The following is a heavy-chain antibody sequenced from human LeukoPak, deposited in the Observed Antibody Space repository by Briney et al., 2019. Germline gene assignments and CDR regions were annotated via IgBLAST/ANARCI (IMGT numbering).Heavy chain of an antibody. V-gene: IGHV3-48*02. CDR3: ARSHYYDTNGYSKPNWFDP. Sequence: GGSLRLSCAASGFSSSSYSMNWIRQAPGKGLEWVSYISRDGTAIYYADSVKGRFSLSRDNAKNSVSLHMSGLRDEDTAVYFCARSHYYDTNGYSKPNWFDPWGQGTLVTVSS. J-gene: IGHJ5*02. D-gene: IGHD3-22*01. CDR2: ISRDGTAI. CDR1: GFSSSSYS.